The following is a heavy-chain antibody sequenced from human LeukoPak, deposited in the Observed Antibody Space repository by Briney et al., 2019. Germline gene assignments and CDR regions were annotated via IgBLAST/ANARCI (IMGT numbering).Heavy chain of an antibody. CDR1: GYSISSGYY. D-gene: IGHD5-12*01. CDR2: INHSGST. V-gene: IGHV4-38-2*02. CDR3: ARRGYSGYGYY. Sequence: SETLSLTCTVSGYSISSGYYWGWIRQPPGKGLEWIGEINHSGSTNYNPSLKSRVTISVDTSKNQFSLKPSSVTAADTAVYYCARRGYSGYGYYWGQGTLVTVSS. J-gene: IGHJ4*02.